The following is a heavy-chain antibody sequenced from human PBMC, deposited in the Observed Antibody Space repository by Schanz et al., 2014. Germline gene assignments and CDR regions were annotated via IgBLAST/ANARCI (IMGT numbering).Heavy chain of an antibody. CDR3: ARGGPAYYFDD. V-gene: IGHV3-23*01. Sequence: VHLLESGGGLVEPGGSLRLSCAASGFTFRGYAMSWVRQAPGRGLEWVSIISGSGGNTYYADSVKGRFTISRDNSKNTVYIQMNSLRAEDTAVYYCARGGPAYYFDDWGQGTLVTVSS. CDR1: GFTFRGYA. J-gene: IGHJ4*02. CDR2: ISGSGGNT.